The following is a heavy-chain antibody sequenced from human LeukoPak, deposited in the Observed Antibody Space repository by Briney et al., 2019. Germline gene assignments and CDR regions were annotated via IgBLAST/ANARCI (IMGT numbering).Heavy chain of an antibody. CDR3: ARDVYSSSWAPFDY. Sequence: SETLSLTCTVSGGSISSSSYYWGWIRQPPGKGLEWIGSIYYSGSTYYNPSLKSRVTISVDTSKNQFSLKLSSVTAADTAVYYCARDVYSSSWAPFDYWGQGTLVTVSS. CDR1: GGSISSSSYY. CDR2: IYYSGST. D-gene: IGHD6-13*01. J-gene: IGHJ4*02. V-gene: IGHV4-39*07.